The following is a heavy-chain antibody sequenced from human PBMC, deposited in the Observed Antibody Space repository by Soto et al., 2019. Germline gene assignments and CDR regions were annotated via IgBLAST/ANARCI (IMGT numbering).Heavy chain of an antibody. V-gene: IGHV1-69*01. CDR2: IVPLLGTA. CDR3: ARDRGSQNWYFGV. J-gene: IGHJ2*01. CDR1: GDIFSSYP. Sequence: QVQLEQSGAEVKKPGSSVKVSCKASGDIFSSYPFSWVRQAPGQGLEWMGGIVPLLGTADYAQKFQDRVTITADDSTSTVYMELSSLRSDDTAVYYCARDRGSQNWYFGVWGRGTLVSVSS. D-gene: IGHD3-10*01.